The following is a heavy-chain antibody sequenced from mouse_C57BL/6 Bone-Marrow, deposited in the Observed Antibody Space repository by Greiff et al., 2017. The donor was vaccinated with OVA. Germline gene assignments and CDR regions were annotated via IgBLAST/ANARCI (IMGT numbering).Heavy chain of an antibody. CDR3: TRESGRSYED. V-gene: IGHV1-15*01. CDR1: GYTFTDYE. D-gene: IGHD1-1*01. J-gene: IGHJ2*01. CDR2: IDPETGGT. Sequence: VQLQQSGAELVRPGASVTLSCKASGYTFTDYEMHWVKQTPVHGLEWIGAIDPETGGTAYNQKFKGKAILTADKSSSPAYMELRSLTSEDAAVYYCTRESGRSYEDCGQGTTLTVSA.